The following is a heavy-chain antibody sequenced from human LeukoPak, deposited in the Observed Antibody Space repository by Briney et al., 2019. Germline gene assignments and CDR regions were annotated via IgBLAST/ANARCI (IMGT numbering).Heavy chain of an antibody. J-gene: IGHJ4*02. CDR1: GGSFSGYY. D-gene: IGHD2-15*01. V-gene: IGHV4-34*01. CDR3: ARGYCSGGSCYGRGGPFDY. Sequence: PSATLSLTCAVYGGSFSGYYWSWIRQPPGKGLEWIGEINHSGSTNYNPSLKSRVTISVDTSKNQFSLKLSSVTAADTAVYYCARGYCSGGSCYGRGGPFDYWGQGTLVTVSS. CDR2: INHSGST.